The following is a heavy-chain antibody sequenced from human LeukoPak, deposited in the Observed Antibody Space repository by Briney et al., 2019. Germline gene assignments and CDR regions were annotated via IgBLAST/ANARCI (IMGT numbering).Heavy chain of an antibody. CDR1: GFTFSNYA. CDR2: IVGSGGST. J-gene: IGHJ4*02. D-gene: IGHD2-21*01. V-gene: IGHV3-23*01. Sequence: GGSLRLSCAASGFTFSNYAMSWVRQAPGKGLEWVSAIVGSGGSTYYADSAKGRFSISRDNSKNTLSLQMNSLRAEDTAVYYCAKETGPYSAFDYWGQGIVVTVSS. CDR3: AKETGPYSAFDY.